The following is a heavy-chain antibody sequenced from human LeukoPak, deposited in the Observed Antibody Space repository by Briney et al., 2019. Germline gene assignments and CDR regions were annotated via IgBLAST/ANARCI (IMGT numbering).Heavy chain of an antibody. Sequence: ASVKVSCKASGYTFTSYDINWVRQATGQGLEWMGWMNPNSGNTGCAQKFQGRVTMTRNTSISTAYMELSSLRSEDTAVYYCASFRPRVGTDVWGQGTTVTVSS. CDR3: ASFRPRVGTDV. J-gene: IGHJ6*02. D-gene: IGHD6-13*01. CDR2: MNPNSGNT. CDR1: GYTFTSYD. V-gene: IGHV1-8*01.